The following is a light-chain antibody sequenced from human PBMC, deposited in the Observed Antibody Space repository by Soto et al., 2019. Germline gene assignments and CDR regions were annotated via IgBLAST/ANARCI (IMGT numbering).Light chain of an antibody. CDR3: QQYDSSPRT. Sequence: IVLTQPPGTLSLSPGERATLSCRASQSVSSSYLAWYQQKPGQAPRLLIYRTSNRATGIPDRFSGSGSGTDFTLTISRLEPEDFAVYWCQQYDSSPRTFGQGTKVDIK. CDR1: QSVSSSY. V-gene: IGKV3-20*01. CDR2: RTS. J-gene: IGKJ1*01.